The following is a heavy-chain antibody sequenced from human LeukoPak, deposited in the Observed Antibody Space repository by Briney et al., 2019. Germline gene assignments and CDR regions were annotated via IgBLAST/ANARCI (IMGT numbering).Heavy chain of an antibody. CDR2: IKSKTDGGTT. Sequence: GGSLGLSCAASGFTFSNAWMSWVRQAPGKGLEWVGRIKSKTDGGTTDYDAPVKGRFTISRDDSKNTLFLRMNGLKTEDTAVYYCTTGMRWYLSAWANKNWFDPWGQGALVTVSS. CDR3: TTGMRWYLSAWANKNWFDP. V-gene: IGHV3-15*01. J-gene: IGHJ5*02. D-gene: IGHD4-23*01. CDR1: GFTFSNAW.